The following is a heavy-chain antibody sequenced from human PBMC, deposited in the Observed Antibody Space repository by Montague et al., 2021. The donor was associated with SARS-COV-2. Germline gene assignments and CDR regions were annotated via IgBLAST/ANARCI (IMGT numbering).Heavy chain of an antibody. CDR3: ARGGDMNWFDP. J-gene: IGHJ5*02. V-gene: IGHV4-59*01. CDR2: IYYSGST. D-gene: IGHD2-21*01. CDR1: GGSISSYY. Sequence: SETLSLTCTVSGGSISSYYWSWIRQPPGKGLEWIGYIYYSGSTNYNPSLKSRVTISVDTSKNQFSLKPSSVTAADTAVYYCARGGDMNWFDPWGQGTLVTVSS.